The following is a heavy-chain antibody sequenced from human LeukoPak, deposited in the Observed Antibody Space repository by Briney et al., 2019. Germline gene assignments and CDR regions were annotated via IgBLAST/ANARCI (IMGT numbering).Heavy chain of an antibody. V-gene: IGHV3-23*01. Sequence: PGGSLRLSCAASGFTFSSYSMNWVRQAPGKGLEWVSTTSGSGGSSYYADSVKGRFTISRDNSKNTLYLQMNSLRADDTAVYYCAKAGYSYGIPFFDYWGQGTLVTVSS. CDR3: AKAGYSYGIPFFDY. CDR2: TSGSGGSS. J-gene: IGHJ4*02. D-gene: IGHD5-18*01. CDR1: GFTFSSYS.